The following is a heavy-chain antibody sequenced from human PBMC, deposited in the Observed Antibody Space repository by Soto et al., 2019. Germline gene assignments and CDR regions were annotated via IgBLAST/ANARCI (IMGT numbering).Heavy chain of an antibody. CDR1: GGSISSSSYY. CDR3: ARGGIYGSGSAKGAFDI. D-gene: IGHD3-10*01. V-gene: IGHV4-61*01. Sequence: SETLSLTCTVSGGSISSSSYYWSWIRQPPGKGLEWIGYIYYSGSTNYNPSLKSRVTISVDTSKNQFSLKLSSVTAADTAVYYCARGGIYGSGSAKGAFDIWGQGTMVTVSS. CDR2: IYYSGST. J-gene: IGHJ3*02.